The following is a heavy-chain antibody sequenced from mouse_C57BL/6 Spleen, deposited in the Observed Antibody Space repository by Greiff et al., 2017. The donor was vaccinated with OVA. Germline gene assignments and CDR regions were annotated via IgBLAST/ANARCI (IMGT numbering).Heavy chain of an antibody. CDR1: GYTFTSYW. V-gene: IGHV1-53*01. Sequence: QVQLQQPGTELVKPGASVKLSCKASGYTFTSYWMHWVKQRPGQGLEWIGNINPSNGGTNYNEKFKSKATLTVDKSSSTAYMQLSSLTSEDSGVYYCARGTYGSIYAMDYWGQGTSVTVSS. J-gene: IGHJ4*01. CDR2: INPSNGGT. D-gene: IGHD1-1*01. CDR3: ARGTYGSIYAMDY.